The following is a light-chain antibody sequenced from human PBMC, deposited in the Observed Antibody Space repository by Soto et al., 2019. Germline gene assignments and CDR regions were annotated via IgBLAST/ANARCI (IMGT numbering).Light chain of an antibody. J-gene: IGLJ3*02. CDR1: STDFGDYSY. Sequence: QSVLTKPRSVSGSPGQSVTISCTGSSTDFGDYSYVSWYQQHPGKAPKLIIYDVNKGPSGVPDRFSGSKSANTASLTISGLQAEDEADYYCCSYAGSRVLFGGGTKVTVL. CDR2: DVN. CDR3: CSYAGSRVL. V-gene: IGLV2-11*01.